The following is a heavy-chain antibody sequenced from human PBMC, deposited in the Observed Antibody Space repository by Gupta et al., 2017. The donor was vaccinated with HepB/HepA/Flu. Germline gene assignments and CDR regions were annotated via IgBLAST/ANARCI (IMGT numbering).Heavy chain of an antibody. CDR3: AKDEGPYCSSTSCYLGY. Sequence: QVQLVESGGGVVQPGRSLRLSCAASGFTFSSYGMHWVRQAPGKGLEWVAVISYDGSNKYYADSVKGRFTISRDNSKNTLYLQMNSLRAEDTAVYYCAKDEGPYCSSTSCYLGYWGQGTLVTVSS. CDR1: GFTFSSYG. V-gene: IGHV3-30*18. J-gene: IGHJ4*02. D-gene: IGHD2-2*01. CDR2: ISYDGSNK.